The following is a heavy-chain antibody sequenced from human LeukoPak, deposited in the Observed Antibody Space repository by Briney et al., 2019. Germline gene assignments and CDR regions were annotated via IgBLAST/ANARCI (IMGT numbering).Heavy chain of an antibody. J-gene: IGHJ6*02. D-gene: IGHD3-3*01. Sequence: GGSLRLSCAASGITFRNYGMHWVRQAPGKGLEWVAVIWYDGSNKDYADSVKGRFTVSRDNSRNTLFLQMNSLRAEDTAVYYCARTLRFFRFLDVWGQGTTVTVSS. CDR1: GITFRNYG. CDR2: IWYDGSNK. CDR3: ARTLRFFRFLDV. V-gene: IGHV3-33*01.